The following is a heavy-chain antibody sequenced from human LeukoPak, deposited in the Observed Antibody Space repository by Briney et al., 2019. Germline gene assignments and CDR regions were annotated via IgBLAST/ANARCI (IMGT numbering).Heavy chain of an antibody. J-gene: IGHJ5*02. CDR3: ARGPGKYQLLLGWFDP. CDR2: IYPGDSDT. D-gene: IGHD2-2*01. V-gene: IGHV5-51*01. Sequence: GESLQISCKGSGYSFTSYWIGWVRQLPGKGLEWMGIIYPGDSDTRYSPSFQGQVTISADKSISTAYLQWSSLKASDTAMYYCARGPGKYQLLLGWFDPWGQGTLVTVSS. CDR1: GYSFTSYW.